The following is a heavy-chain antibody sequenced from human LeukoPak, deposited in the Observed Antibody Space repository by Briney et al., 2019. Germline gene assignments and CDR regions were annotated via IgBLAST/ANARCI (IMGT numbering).Heavy chain of an antibody. CDR3: ARRPYCSSTSCYVANWFDP. CDR2: IYPGDSDT. J-gene: IGHJ5*02. Sequence: GESLKISCXGSGYSFTSYWIGWVRQMPGKGLEWMGIIYPGDSDTRYSPSFQGQVTISADKSISTAYLQWSSLKASDTAMYYCARRPYCSSTSCYVANWFDPWGQGTLVTVSS. CDR1: GYSFTSYW. V-gene: IGHV5-51*01. D-gene: IGHD2-2*01.